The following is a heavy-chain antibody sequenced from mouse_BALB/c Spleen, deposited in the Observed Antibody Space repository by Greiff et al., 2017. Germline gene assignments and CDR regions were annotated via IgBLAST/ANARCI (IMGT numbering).Heavy chain of an antibody. D-gene: IGHD3-1*01. V-gene: IGHV1-9*01. CDR3: AGSAARAPFFAY. CDR1: GYTFSSYW. Sequence: VQLQQSGAELMKPGASVKISCKATGYTFSSYWIEWVKQRPGHGLEWIGEILPGSGSTNYNEKFKGKATYTADTSSNTAYMQLSSLTSEDSAVYYCAGSAARAPFFAYWGQGTLVTVSA. CDR2: ILPGSGST. J-gene: IGHJ3*01.